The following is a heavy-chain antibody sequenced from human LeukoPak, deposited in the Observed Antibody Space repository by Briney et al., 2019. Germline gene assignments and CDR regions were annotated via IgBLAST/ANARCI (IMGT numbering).Heavy chain of an antibody. Sequence: GGSLRLSCAASGFTFSNYAMHWVRQAPGKGLEYVSAISSNGGSTYYANSVKGRFTISRDNSKNTLYLQMGSLRAEDMAVYYRARGLDGSCGALGYWGQGTLVTVSS. D-gene: IGHD1-26*01. J-gene: IGHJ4*02. CDR2: ISSNGGST. CDR3: ARGLDGSCGALGY. V-gene: IGHV3-64*01. CDR1: GFTFSNYA.